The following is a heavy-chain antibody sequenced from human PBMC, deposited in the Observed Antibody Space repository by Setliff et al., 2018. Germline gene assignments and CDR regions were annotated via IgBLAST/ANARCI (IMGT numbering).Heavy chain of an antibody. V-gene: IGHV4-34*01. CDR3: AREYNFWGGYYADY. Sequence: SETLSLTCAVYGGSFSGYYWSWIRQPPGKGLEWIGEINHSGTTNYNPSLKSRVSLSVDTSKSQFSLNLTSVTAADTAVYYCAREYNFWGGYYADYWGQGVLVTVSS. D-gene: IGHD3-3*01. CDR2: INHSGTT. CDR1: GGSFSGYY. J-gene: IGHJ4*02.